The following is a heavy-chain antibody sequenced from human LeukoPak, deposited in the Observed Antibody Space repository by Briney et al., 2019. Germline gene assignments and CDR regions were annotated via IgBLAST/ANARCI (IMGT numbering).Heavy chain of an antibody. CDR1: GITLSNYG. D-gene: IGHD3-10*01. CDR3: AKRGVVIRAVIIVGFHKEAYYFDY. V-gene: IGHV3-23*01. Sequence: GGPLRLSCAVSGITLSNYGMSWVCQAPGKGLEWVAGLSDSGGSTNYADSVKGRFTVSRDNPKNTLYLQMNSLRAEDTAVYFCAKRGVVIRAVIIVGFHKEAYYFDYWGQGALVTVSS. J-gene: IGHJ4*02. CDR2: LSDSGGST.